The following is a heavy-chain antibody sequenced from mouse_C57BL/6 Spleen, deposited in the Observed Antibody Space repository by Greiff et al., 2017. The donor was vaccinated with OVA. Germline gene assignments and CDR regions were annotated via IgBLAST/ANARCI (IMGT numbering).Heavy chain of an antibody. J-gene: IGHJ3*01. CDR2: IDPENGDT. CDR1: GFNIKDDY. V-gene: IGHV14-4*01. D-gene: IGHD6-5*01. Sequence: EVQRVESGAELVRPGASVKLSCTASGFNIKDDYMHWVKQRPEQGLEWIGWIDPENGDTEYASKFQGKATITADTSSNTAYLQLSSLTSEDAAVYYCTLFAWFAYWGQGTLVTVSA. CDR3: TLFAWFAY.